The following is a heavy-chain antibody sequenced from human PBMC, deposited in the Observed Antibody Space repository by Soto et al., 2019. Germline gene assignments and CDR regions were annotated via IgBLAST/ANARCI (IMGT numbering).Heavy chain of an antibody. D-gene: IGHD1-1*01. V-gene: IGHV4-61*01. CDR3: ARARNRYFDY. CDR2: VFRSGSV. J-gene: IGHJ4*02. Sequence: SETLSLTCNVSGGSMTTGSYFWSWIRQPPGKGLEWIGYVFRSGSVNYSPSFKSRVTISIDTSKNQFSLMLKSVTAADTAVYFCARARNRYFDYWGQGDLVTVSS. CDR1: GGSMTTGSYF.